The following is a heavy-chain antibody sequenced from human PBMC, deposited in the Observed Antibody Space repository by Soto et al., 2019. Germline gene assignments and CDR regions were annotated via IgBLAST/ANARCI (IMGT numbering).Heavy chain of an antibody. J-gene: IGHJ4*01. CDR1: GGSINNYY. CDR2: IYYTGST. D-gene: IGHD1-7*01. CDR3: ARHSWELRKTFDY. Sequence: QVQLQESGPGLVKPSETLSLTCTVSGGSINNYYWSWIRQPPGKGLEWIGYIYYTGSTNYNPSLKSRVTIPLATSKNQFSLKLSSVTAADTAVYYCARHSWELRKTFDYWGQSTLVTVSS. V-gene: IGHV4-59*08.